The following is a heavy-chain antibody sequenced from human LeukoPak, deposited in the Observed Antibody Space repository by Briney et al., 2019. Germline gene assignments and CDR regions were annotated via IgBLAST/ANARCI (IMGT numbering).Heavy chain of an antibody. CDR1: GFTFTIYG. CDR3: ARDGGYGSGSSTFDY. CDR2: ISAHNGDT. J-gene: IGHJ4*02. D-gene: IGHD3-10*01. V-gene: IGHV1-18*01. Sequence: ASVKVSCKASGFTFTIYGITWVRQAPGQGLEWMGWISAHNGDTKYAQKLQGRVTVTTDTSTSTAYMELRSLRSDDTAVYYCARDGGYGSGSSTFDYWGQGTLVTVSS.